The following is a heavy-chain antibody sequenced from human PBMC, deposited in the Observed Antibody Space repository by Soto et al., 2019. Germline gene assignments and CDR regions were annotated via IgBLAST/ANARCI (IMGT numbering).Heavy chain of an antibody. CDR2: ISGSGGST. V-gene: IGHV3-23*01. CDR1: GFTFSSHA. D-gene: IGHD2-2*01. CDR3: AKDVPPRPGIVEVGNAFDI. J-gene: IGHJ3*02. Sequence: GGSLRLSCAASGFTFSSHAMSWVRQAPGKGLEWVSAISGSGGSTYYADSVKGRFTISRDNSKNTLYLQMNSLRAEDTAVYYCAKDVPPRPGIVEVGNAFDIWGQGTMVTVSS.